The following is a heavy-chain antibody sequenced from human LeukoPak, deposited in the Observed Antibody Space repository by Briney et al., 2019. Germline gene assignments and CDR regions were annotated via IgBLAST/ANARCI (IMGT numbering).Heavy chain of an antibody. CDR2: ISTHDVNT. CDR3: ATDLGYCSSTTCDTFDY. D-gene: IGHD2-2*01. V-gene: IGHV1-18*01. J-gene: IGHJ4*02. Sequence: ASVKVSCKASGYTFTSSGISWLRQAPGQGLEWMGWISTHDVNTKYAQKLQGRVTLTTATSTSTAYMELRSLRSDDTAVYYCATDLGYCSSTTCDTFDYWGQGTLITVSS. CDR1: GYTFTSSG.